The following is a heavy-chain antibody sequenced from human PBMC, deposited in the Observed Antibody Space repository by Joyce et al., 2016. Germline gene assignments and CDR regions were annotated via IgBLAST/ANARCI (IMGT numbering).Heavy chain of an antibody. D-gene: IGHD5-18*01. J-gene: IGHJ5*02. CDR2: VNHRGST. CDR1: GGSFSGYY. CDR3: ARGLVVTGTRVRGYNYGYSS. V-gene: IGHV4-34*02. Sequence: QVQLQQWGGGLLKPSETLSLTCAVYGGSFSGYYWSWIRQPPGKGLEWIGKVNHRGSTSYDESLKSRCTIAVDTSKNQLSLNLTSVTAADTAVYFCARGLVVTGTRVRGYNYGYSSWGQGTLVTVSS.